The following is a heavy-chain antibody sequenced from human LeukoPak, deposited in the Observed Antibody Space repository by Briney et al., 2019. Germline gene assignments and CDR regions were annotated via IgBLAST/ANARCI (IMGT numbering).Heavy chain of an antibody. CDR2: ISGSGGST. D-gene: IGHD3-3*01. Sequence: GGSLRLSCAASGFTFSSYAMSWVRQAPGKGLEWVSAISGSGGSTYYADSVKGRFTISRDNSKNTLYLQMNSLRAEDTAVYYCAREPTYYDFWTYYYGMDVWGQGTTVTVSS. CDR3: AREPTYYDFWTYYYGMDV. V-gene: IGHV3-23*01. J-gene: IGHJ6*02. CDR1: GFTFSSYA.